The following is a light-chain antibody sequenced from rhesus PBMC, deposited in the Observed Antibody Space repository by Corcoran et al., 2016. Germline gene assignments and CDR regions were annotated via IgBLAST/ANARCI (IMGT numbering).Light chain of an antibody. CDR3: LQHHTYPLP. Sequence: DMQMTQSPSSLSASVGDTVTITCRASQGISSYQNWLQQKTGKAPKLLLYDASSLESGVPSRLRGSGSRTDFTLTISSLQPEAFAAYYCLQHHTYPLPFGGGTKVEIK. J-gene: IGKJ4*01. V-gene: IGKV1-28*03. CDR2: DAS. CDR1: QGISSY.